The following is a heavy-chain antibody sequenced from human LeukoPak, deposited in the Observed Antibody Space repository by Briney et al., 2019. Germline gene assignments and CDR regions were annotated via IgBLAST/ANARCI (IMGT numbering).Heavy chain of an antibody. J-gene: IGHJ3*01. CDR2: INTDGSRT. V-gene: IGHV3-74*01. CDR3: ARGGSPPEALGDTFDV. Sequence: GGSLRLSCAASGFTLSNHWMHWVRQAPGKGLVWVSRINTDGSRTSYADSVKGRFTISRDNARNTLYLQVNSLRAEDTAVYYCARGGSPPEALGDTFDVWGHGTLVTVSS. CDR1: GFTLSNHW. D-gene: IGHD1-26*01.